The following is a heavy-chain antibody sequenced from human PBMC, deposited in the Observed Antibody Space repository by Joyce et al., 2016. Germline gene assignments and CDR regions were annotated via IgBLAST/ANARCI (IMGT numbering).Heavy chain of an antibody. CDR2: INPDTGDT. Sequence: QVNLVPSGAEVKKPGASVKVSCKASGYSFADSYIHWVRQAPGQGLQWMGRINPDTGDTIYAQKFQGRVTLTRDTFISTVYMEVSRLRSDDTAVYFCARGPMPPYAFDVWGQGTLVTVST. CDR1: GYSFADSY. J-gene: IGHJ3*01. CDR3: ARGPMPPYAFDV. V-gene: IGHV1-2*06. D-gene: IGHD2-2*01.